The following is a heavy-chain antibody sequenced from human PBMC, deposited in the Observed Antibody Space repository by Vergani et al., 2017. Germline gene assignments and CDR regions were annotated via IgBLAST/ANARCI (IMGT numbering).Heavy chain of an antibody. CDR2: IYSGGRT. Sequence: EVELVESGGGLVQRGGSLRLSREVSGFTVSRNYMSWVRQAPGKGLEWVSVIYSGGRTYYADPVKGRFTISRDNPKNTLHLQMNSLRADDTAVYYCTKGSRGYTGYFFDYWGQGTLATVSS. CDR3: TKGSRGYTGYFFDY. CDR1: GFTVSRNY. J-gene: IGHJ4*02. V-gene: IGHV3-66*01. D-gene: IGHD5-12*01.